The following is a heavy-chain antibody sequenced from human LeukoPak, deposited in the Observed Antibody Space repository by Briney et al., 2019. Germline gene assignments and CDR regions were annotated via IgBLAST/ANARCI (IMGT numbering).Heavy chain of an antibody. CDR3: ARVKRVGGDYWYFDL. CDR2: IIPIFGTA. CDR1: VGTFSSYA. D-gene: IGHD3-16*01. J-gene: IGHJ2*01. V-gene: IGHV1-69*05. Sequence: GASVKVSCKGSVGTFSSYAISWVRQAAGQGLEGMGGIIPIFGTANYAQKFQGRVTITTDESTSTAYMELSSLRSEDTAVYYCARVKRVGGDYWYFDLWGRGTLVTVSS.